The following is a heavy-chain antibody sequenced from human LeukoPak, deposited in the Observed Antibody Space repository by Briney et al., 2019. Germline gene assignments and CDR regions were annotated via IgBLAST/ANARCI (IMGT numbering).Heavy chain of an antibody. D-gene: IGHD3-3*01. CDR2: ISSSSSTI. J-gene: IGHJ6*03. CDR3: ARVTYDFWSSPTYYMDV. V-gene: IGHV3-48*01. CDR1: GFTFSSYS. Sequence: GGSLRLSCAASGFTFSSYSMNWVRQAPGNGLEWVSFISSSSSTIYYADSVKGRFTISRDNAKNSLYLQMNSLRAEDTAVYYCARVTYDFWSSPTYYMDVWGKGTTVTVPS.